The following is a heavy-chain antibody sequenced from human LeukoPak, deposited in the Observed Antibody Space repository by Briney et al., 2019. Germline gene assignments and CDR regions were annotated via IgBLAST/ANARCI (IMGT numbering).Heavy chain of an antibody. D-gene: IGHD3-3*01. CDR3: ARLSDFWSGSAQWYMDV. Sequence: GESLKISCKGSGYSFTSYWIGWVRQMPGKGLEWMGIIYPGYSDTRYSPSFQVQVTISADKSISAAYLQWSSLTASDTAMYYSARLSDFWSGSAQWYMDVWGKGTTVTVSS. J-gene: IGHJ6*03. CDR2: IYPGYSDT. V-gene: IGHV5-51*01. CDR1: GYSFTSYW.